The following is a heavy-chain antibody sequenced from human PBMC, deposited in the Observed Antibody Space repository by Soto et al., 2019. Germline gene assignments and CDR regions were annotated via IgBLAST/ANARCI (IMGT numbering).Heavy chain of an antibody. CDR2: IYHSGST. D-gene: IGHD2-15*01. Sequence: PSETLSLTCAVSGGSISSGGYSWSWIRQPPGKGLEWIGYIYHSGSTYYNPSLKSRVTISVDRSKNQFSLKLSSVTAADTAVYYCARGRVVVAATPYFDYWGQGTLVTVSS. V-gene: IGHV4-30-2*01. J-gene: IGHJ4*02. CDR1: GGSISSGGYS. CDR3: ARGRVVVAATPYFDY.